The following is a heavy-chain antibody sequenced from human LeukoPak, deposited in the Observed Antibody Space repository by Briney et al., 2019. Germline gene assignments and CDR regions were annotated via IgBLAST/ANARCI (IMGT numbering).Heavy chain of an antibody. J-gene: IGHJ4*02. CDR1: GYTLTGLS. D-gene: IGHD3-10*01. CDR2: FDPEDGET. V-gene: IGHV1-24*01. Sequence: ASVKVSCKVSGYTLTGLSMHWVRQAPGKGLEWMGGFDPEDGETIYAQKFQGRVTMTEDTSTDTAYMELSSLRSEDTAVYYCATGRITMVRGVIKYDYWGQGTLVTVSS. CDR3: ATGRITMVRGVIKYDY.